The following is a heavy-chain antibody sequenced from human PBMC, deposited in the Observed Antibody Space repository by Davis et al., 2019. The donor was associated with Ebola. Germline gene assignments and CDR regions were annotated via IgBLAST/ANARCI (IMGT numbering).Heavy chain of an antibody. D-gene: IGHD3-3*01. CDR3: VGRGYYYYFDY. V-gene: IGHV3-30*14. CDR2: ISYDGSNK. J-gene: IGHJ4*02. Sequence: GESLKISCAASGFTFSGSAMHWVRQAPGKGLEWVAVISYDGSNKYYADSVKGRFTISRDNSKNTLYLQMSSLRAEDTAVYYCVGRGYYYYFDYWGQGTLVTVSS. CDR1: GFTFSGSA.